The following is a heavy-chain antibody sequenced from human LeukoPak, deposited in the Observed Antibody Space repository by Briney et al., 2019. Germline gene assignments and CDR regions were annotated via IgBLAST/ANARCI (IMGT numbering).Heavy chain of an antibody. CDR3: AKGGSTSGAFDY. Sequence: GGSLRLSCAASGFTFSSYAMHWVRQAPGKGLEWAAFIRYDGSNKDYADSVEGRLTISRDNSKKTLYLQMNSLRPEDTAVYYCAKGGSTSGAFDYWGQGTLVIVSS. CDR1: GFTFSSYA. V-gene: IGHV3-30*02. CDR2: IRYDGSNK. D-gene: IGHD1-26*01. J-gene: IGHJ4*02.